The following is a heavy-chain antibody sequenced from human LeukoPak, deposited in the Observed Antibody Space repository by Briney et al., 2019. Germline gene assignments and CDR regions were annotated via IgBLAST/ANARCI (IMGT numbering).Heavy chain of an antibody. V-gene: IGHV4-61*01. CDR2: FYYTGST. Sequence: SETLSLTCTVSGVSVSGGSYYWSWIRQPPGKGLEWIGYFYYTGSTNYNPSLKSRVTISVDTSKNQFSLRLSSVTAADTAVYYCASGQFLVSNDYWGQGILVTVSS. J-gene: IGHJ4*02. D-gene: IGHD5/OR15-5a*01. CDR3: ASGQFLVSNDY. CDR1: GVSVSGGSYY.